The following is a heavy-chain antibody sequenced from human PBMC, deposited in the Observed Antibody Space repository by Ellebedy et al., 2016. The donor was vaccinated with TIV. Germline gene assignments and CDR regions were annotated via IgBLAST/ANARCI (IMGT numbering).Heavy chain of an antibody. Sequence: SETLSLXXTVSGGSISSSSYYWGWIRQPPGKGLEWIGSIYYSGSTYYNPSLKSRVTISVDTSKNQFSLKLSSVTAADTAVYYCARVGTVVGARPARYYYYGMDVWGQGTTVTVSS. CDR2: IYYSGST. CDR1: GGSISSSSYY. CDR3: ARVGTVVGARPARYYYYGMDV. V-gene: IGHV4-39*07. J-gene: IGHJ6*02. D-gene: IGHD1-26*01.